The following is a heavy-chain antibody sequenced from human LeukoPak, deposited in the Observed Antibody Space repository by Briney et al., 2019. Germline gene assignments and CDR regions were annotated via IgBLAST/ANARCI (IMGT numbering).Heavy chain of an antibody. CDR1: GFTFDDYA. Sequence: GGSLRLSCAASGFTFDDYAMHWVRQAPGKGLEWVSLISGDGGSAYYADSVKGRFTISRDNSKSSLYLQMNSLRTEDTALYYCAKVFQRHIVVVTAIDYWGQGTLVTVSS. CDR3: AKVFQRHIVVVTAIDY. V-gene: IGHV3-43*02. D-gene: IGHD2-21*02. J-gene: IGHJ4*02. CDR2: ISGDGGSA.